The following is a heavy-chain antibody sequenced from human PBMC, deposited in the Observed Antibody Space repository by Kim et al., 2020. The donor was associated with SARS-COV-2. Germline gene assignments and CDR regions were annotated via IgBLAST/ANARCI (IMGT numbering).Heavy chain of an antibody. Sequence: SLKSRVTISVDTSKNQFSLKLSSVTAADTAVYYCARAGYDYIWGSYAFDIWGQGTMVTVSS. CDR3: ARAGYDYIWGSYAFDI. J-gene: IGHJ3*02. D-gene: IGHD3-16*01. V-gene: IGHV4-59*01.